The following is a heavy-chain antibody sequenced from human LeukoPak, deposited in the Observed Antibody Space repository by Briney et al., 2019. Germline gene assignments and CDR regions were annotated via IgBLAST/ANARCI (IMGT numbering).Heavy chain of an antibody. Sequence: SVKVSCKASGGTFSSYTISWVRQAPGQGLEWMGRIIPILGIANYAQKFQGRVTITADKSTSTACMELSSLGSEDTAVYYCARDLDSSGGYWGQGTLVTVSS. CDR3: ARDLDSSGGY. CDR1: GGTFSSYT. V-gene: IGHV1-69*04. CDR2: IIPILGIA. J-gene: IGHJ4*02. D-gene: IGHD3-22*01.